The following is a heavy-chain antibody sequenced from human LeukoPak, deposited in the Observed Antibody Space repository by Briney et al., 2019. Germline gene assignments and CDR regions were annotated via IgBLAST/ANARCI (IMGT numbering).Heavy chain of an antibody. V-gene: IGHV3-11*06. CDR3: ARVTTGNYFDY. CDR1: GFTFSDYY. J-gene: IGHJ4*02. CDR2: ISSSSSYT. D-gene: IGHD1-14*01. Sequence: GSLKLSCAASGFTFSDYYMSWIRQAPGKGLEWVSYISSSSSYTNYADSVKGRFTISRDNAKNSLYLQMNSLRAEDTAVYYCARVTTGNYFDYWGQGTLVTVSS.